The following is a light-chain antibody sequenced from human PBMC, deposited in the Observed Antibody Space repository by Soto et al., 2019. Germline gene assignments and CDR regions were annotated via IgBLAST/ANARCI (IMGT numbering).Light chain of an antibody. CDR1: QSLLQTNGYTY. CDR3: MQSLQTPPWT. V-gene: IGKV2-28*01. CDR2: WTS. Sequence: DIVMTQSPLSLPVTPGEPASITCRSSQSLLQTNGYTYLDWYLQKPGQSPQLLIYWTSIRASGVPDRFSGSGSGTEFTLKISKVEAEDVGVYYCMQSLQTPPWTFGPETKVDIK. J-gene: IGKJ1*01.